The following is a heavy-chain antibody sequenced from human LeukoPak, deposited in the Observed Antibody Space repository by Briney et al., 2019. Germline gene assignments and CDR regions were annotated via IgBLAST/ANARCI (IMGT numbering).Heavy chain of an antibody. V-gene: IGHV3-21*01. D-gene: IGHD3-3*01. Sequence: GGSLRLSCAASGFTFSSYSMNWVRQAPGKGLEWVSSISSSSSYIYYADSVKGRFTISRDNAKNSLYLQMNSLRAEDTAVYYCARVYDFWSGYPYYFDYWGQGTLVTVSS. CDR3: ARVYDFWSGYPYYFDY. CDR1: GFTFSSYS. J-gene: IGHJ4*02. CDR2: ISSSSSYI.